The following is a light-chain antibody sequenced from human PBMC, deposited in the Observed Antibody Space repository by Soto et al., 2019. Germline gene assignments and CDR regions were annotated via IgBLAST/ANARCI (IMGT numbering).Light chain of an antibody. CDR2: KAS. Sequence: DIQMTQSPSTLSASVGDRVTITCRASQSVSRWLAWYQQKPGKAPKLLIYKASTLESGVPSRFSRSGSGTEFTLAISSLQPDDYATYFCQQYNDNWTFGQGTKVEIK. J-gene: IGKJ1*01. CDR1: QSVSRW. V-gene: IGKV1-5*03. CDR3: QQYNDNWT.